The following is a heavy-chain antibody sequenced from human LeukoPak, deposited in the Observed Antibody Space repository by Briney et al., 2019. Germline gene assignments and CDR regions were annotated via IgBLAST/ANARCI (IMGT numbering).Heavy chain of an antibody. J-gene: IGHJ3*02. V-gene: IGHV4-38-2*01. CDR3: ARHCSSTSCYPLSAFDI. CDR2: IYHSGST. D-gene: IGHD2-2*01. Sequence: KSSETLSLTCAVSGYSISSGYYWGWIRQPPGKGLEWIGSIYHSGSTYYNPSLKSRVTISVDTSKNQFSLKLSSVTAADTAVYYCARHCSSTSCYPLSAFDIWGQGTMVTVSS. CDR1: GYSISSGYY.